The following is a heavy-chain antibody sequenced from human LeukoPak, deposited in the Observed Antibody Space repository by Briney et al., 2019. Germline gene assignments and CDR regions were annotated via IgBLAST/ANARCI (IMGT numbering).Heavy chain of an antibody. Sequence: PSETLSLTCTVSGGSISSYYWSWIRQPPGKGLEWIGYIYYSGSTNYNPSLKSRVTISVDTSENQFSLKLSSVTAADTAVYYCARVDMATITHYWGQGTLVTVSS. J-gene: IGHJ4*02. CDR3: ARVDMATITHY. D-gene: IGHD5-24*01. V-gene: IGHV4-59*01. CDR2: IYYSGST. CDR1: GGSISSYY.